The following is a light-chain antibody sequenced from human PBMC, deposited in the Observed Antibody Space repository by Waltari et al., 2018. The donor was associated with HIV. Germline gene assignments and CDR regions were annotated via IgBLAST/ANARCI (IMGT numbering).Light chain of an antibody. Sequence: QSALTQPRSVSGSPGQSVTIPCTGTSSDVGGYNYVPWYQQHPGKAPKLMIYDVSKRPSGVPDRFSGSKSGNTASLTISGLQAEDEADYYCCSYAGSYTYVVFGGGTKLTVL. CDR2: DVS. J-gene: IGLJ2*01. CDR3: CSYAGSYTYVV. CDR1: SSDVGGYNY. V-gene: IGLV2-11*01.